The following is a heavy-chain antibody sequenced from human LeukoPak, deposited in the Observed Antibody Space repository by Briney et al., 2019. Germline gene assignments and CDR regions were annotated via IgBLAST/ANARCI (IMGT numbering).Heavy chain of an antibody. V-gene: IGHV1-69*04. Sequence: GASVKVSCKASGYTFTSYAISWVRQAPGQGLEWMGRIIPILGIANYAQKFQGRVTITADKSTSTAYMELSSLRSEDTAVYYCARDGLGAILSNPYNWFDPWGQGTLVTVSS. CDR3: ARDGLGAILSNPYNWFDP. D-gene: IGHD1-26*01. CDR2: IIPILGIA. J-gene: IGHJ5*02. CDR1: GYTFTSYA.